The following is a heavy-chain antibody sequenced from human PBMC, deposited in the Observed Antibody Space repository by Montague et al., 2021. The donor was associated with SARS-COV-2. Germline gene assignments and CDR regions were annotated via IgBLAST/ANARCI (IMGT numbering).Heavy chain of an antibody. D-gene: IGHD3-22*01. Sequence: SETLSLTCAVYGESFSGHYWTWIRQPPGKGLEWIGEIYHTGSTNYNPSLTSRVTISVDTSKNQFSLKLRSVTAADTAVYYCARGRIELSMIVVVMTGASYYMDVWGKGITVTVPS. J-gene: IGHJ6*03. V-gene: IGHV4-34*01. CDR1: GESFSGHY. CDR3: ARGRIELSMIVVVMTGASYYMDV. CDR2: IYHTGST.